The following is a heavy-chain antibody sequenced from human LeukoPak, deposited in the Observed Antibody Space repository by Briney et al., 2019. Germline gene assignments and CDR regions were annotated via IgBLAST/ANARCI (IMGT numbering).Heavy chain of an antibody. CDR1: GGSISSSSYY. V-gene: IGHV4-39*07. CDR2: IYYSGST. CDR3: ARGSGTTYYYYYYMDV. Sequence: SETLSLTCTVSGGSISSSSYYWGWIRQPPGKGLEWIGSIYYSGSTYYNPSLKSRVTISVDTSKNQFSLKLSSVTAADTAVYYCARGSGTTYYYYYYMDVWGKGTTVTVSS. J-gene: IGHJ6*03. D-gene: IGHD3-10*01.